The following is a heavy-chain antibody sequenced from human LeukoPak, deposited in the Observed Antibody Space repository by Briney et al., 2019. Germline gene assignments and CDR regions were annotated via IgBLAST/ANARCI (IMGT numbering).Heavy chain of an antibody. CDR2: IRYDGSNK. V-gene: IGHV3-30*02. CDR1: GFRFSNYG. J-gene: IGHJ6*03. Sequence: PGGSLRLSCAASGFRFSNYGMHWVRQAPGKGLEWVAFIRYDGSNKYYGDSAKDRFSISRDNSKNTLYLQMNSLRAEDTAVYYCAKVPCSTTTCYSYYMDVWAKGTTVTVSS. D-gene: IGHD2/OR15-2a*01. CDR3: AKVPCSTTTCYSYYMDV.